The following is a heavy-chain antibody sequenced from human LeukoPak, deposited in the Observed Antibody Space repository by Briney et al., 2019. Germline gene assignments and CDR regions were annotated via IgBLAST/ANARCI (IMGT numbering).Heavy chain of an antibody. J-gene: IGHJ4*02. CDR3: AKDILRGYTYYYDGSGLDY. CDR1: GFSFDDYT. V-gene: IGHV3-43*01. D-gene: IGHD3-22*01. Sequence: PGGSLRLSCAASGFSFDDYTMHWVRQAPGKGLEWVSLISWDGGSTYYADSVKGRFTISRDNSKNSLYLQMNSLRTEDTALYYCAKDILRGYTYYYDGSGLDYWGQGTLVTVSS. CDR2: ISWDGGST.